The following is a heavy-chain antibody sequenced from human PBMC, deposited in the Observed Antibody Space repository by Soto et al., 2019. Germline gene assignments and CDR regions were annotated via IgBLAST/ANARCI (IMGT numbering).Heavy chain of an antibody. CDR3: ASDHLWAFDY. D-gene: IGHD3-3*02. J-gene: IGHJ4*02. V-gene: IGHV3-48*02. CDR2: INGRDGAR. CDR1: GFSFSVYS. Sequence: GGSLRLSCAASGFSFSVYSMTWVRQAPGKGLEWVSYINGRDGARHYVDSVKGRFTISIDNAKKSLYLQMKSLRDEDTAVYFGASDHLWAFDYWGQGVLVTVSS.